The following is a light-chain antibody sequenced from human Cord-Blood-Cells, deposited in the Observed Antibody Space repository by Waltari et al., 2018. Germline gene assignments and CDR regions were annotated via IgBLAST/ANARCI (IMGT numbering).Light chain of an antibody. CDR3: SSYAGSNNYV. CDR1: SSDVGGYNY. Sequence: QSALPQPPSASGSPGPSVTIPCTGTSSDVGGYNYVSWHQQHPGKAPKLMIYEVSKRPSGVPDRFSGSKSGNTASLTVSGLQAEDEADYYCSSYAGSNNYVFGTGTKVTVL. V-gene: IGLV2-8*01. CDR2: EVS. J-gene: IGLJ1*01.